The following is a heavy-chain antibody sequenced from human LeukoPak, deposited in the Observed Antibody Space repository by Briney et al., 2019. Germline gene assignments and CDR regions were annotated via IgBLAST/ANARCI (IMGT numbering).Heavy chain of an antibody. CDR2: INSDGSST. J-gene: IGHJ4*02. V-gene: IGHV3-74*01. Sequence: GGSLRLSCAASGFTFSSYWMHWVRQAPGKGLVWVSRINSDGSSTSYADSVKGRFTISRDNSKNTLYLEMNSLRGEDTAVYYCAKERLTKVSHETDYWGQGTLVTVSS. CDR1: GFTFSSYW. D-gene: IGHD5/OR15-5a*01. CDR3: AKERLTKVSHETDY.